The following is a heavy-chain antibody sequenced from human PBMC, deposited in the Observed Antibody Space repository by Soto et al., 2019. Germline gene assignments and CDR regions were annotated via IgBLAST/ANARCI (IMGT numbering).Heavy chain of an antibody. CDR2: IWFDGSKK. V-gene: IGHV3-33*01. CDR1: GFTFRSYG. D-gene: IGHD2-2*01. CDR3: ARDRLVPYGYGMDV. Sequence: GGSLRLSCAASGFTFRSYGIHWVRQAPGKGLEWVALIWFDGSKKYYVDSVKGRFAVSRDNSKNTLYLQMNSLRVEDTAVYYCARDRLVPYGYGMDVWGQGTTVSLL. J-gene: IGHJ6*02.